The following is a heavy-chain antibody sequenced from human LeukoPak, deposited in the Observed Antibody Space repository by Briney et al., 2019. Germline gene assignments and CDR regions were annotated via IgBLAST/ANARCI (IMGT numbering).Heavy chain of an antibody. CDR2: IYISGRT. V-gene: IGHV4-4*07. D-gene: IGHD3-22*01. CDR1: GGSISSYY. Sequence: SETLSLTCTVSGGSISSYYCSWIRQPAGKGLEWIGRIYISGRTNYNPSLKSRVTMSVDTSKNQFSLKLSSVTAADTAVYYCARLPYYYDSSGARDAFDIWGQGTMVTVSS. J-gene: IGHJ3*02. CDR3: ARLPYYYDSSGARDAFDI.